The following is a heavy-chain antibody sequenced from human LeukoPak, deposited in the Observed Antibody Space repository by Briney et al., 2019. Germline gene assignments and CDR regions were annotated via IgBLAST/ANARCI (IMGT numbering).Heavy chain of an antibody. D-gene: IGHD3-22*01. CDR2: VYYTGNT. CDR3: ANSTTASSGYFDY. V-gene: IGHV4-59*08. J-gene: IGHJ4*02. Sequence: SETLSLTCTVSGDTISSYYWSWIRQPPGKGLEWIGYVYYTGNTNYNPSLKSRVTISVDTSRNQFSLKLSSVTAADTAVYYCANSTTASSGYFDYWGQGTLVTVSS. CDR1: GDTISSYY.